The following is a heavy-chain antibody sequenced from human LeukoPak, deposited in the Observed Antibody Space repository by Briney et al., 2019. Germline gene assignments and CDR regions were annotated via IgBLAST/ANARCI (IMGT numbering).Heavy chain of an antibody. Sequence: PSETLSLTCNVSGASISGHYWSWLRQSPGKGLECIGYIYSGSVDYNPSLKSRATISGDASKNQVSLILKSVTTADTAIYYCAKVGYGSGTWGWFDPWGQGILVTVST. V-gene: IGHV4-59*11. J-gene: IGHJ5*02. CDR3: AKVGYGSGTWGWFDP. D-gene: IGHD3-10*01. CDR1: GASISGHY. CDR2: IYSGSV.